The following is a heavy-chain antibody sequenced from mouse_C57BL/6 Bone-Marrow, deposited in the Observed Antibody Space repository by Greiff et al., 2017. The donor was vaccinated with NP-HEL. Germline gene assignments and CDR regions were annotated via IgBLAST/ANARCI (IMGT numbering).Heavy chain of an antibody. CDR2: ISSGSSTI. Sequence: EVKLEESGGGLVKPGGSLKLSCAASGFTFSDYGMHWVRQAPEKGLEWVAYISSGSSTIYYADTVKGRFTISRDNAKNTLFLQMTSLRSEDTAMYYCARRDVDFAYWGQGTLVTVSA. CDR3: ARRDVDFAY. CDR1: GFTFSDYG. D-gene: IGHD3-3*01. J-gene: IGHJ3*01. V-gene: IGHV5-17*01.